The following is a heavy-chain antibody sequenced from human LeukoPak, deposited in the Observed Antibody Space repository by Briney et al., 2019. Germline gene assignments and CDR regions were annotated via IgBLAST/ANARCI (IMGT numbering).Heavy chain of an antibody. V-gene: IGHV3-30*09. CDR1: GFTFSSYA. CDR3: ARDKCGSGYFCYFDY. Sequence: GGSLRLSCAASGFTFSSYAMHWVRQAPGKGLEWLAVISYDGSNKYYADSVKGRFAISRDSSKNTLYLQMNSLRAEDTAVYYYARDKCGSGYFCYFDYWGQGTLVTVSS. CDR2: ISYDGSNK. D-gene: IGHD3-22*01. J-gene: IGHJ4*02.